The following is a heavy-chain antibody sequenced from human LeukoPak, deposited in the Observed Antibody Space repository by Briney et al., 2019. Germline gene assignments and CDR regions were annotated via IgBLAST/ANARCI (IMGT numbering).Heavy chain of an antibody. CDR1: GGSISSYY. Sequence: PSETLSLTCTVSGGSISSYYWSWLRQPAGKGLEWIGRIYTSGSTNYNPSLKSRVTMSVDTSKNQFSLKLSSVTAADTAVYYCARGYYDSSGYDVGCFDYWGQGTLVTVSS. D-gene: IGHD3-22*01. CDR3: ARGYYDSSGYDVGCFDY. J-gene: IGHJ4*02. CDR2: IYTSGST. V-gene: IGHV4-4*07.